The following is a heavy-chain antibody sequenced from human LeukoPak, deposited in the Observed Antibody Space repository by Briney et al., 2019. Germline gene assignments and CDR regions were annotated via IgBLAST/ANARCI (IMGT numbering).Heavy chain of an antibody. Sequence: SQTLSLTCAISGDSVSSNSAAWNWMRQSPSRGLEWVGRTYYRSKWFHDYAVAVKSRITINPDTSKNQFSLQLNPVAPEDTAVYYCARSRGDLDYWGQGTLVRVSS. CDR1: GDSVSSNSAA. V-gene: IGHV6-1*01. CDR3: ARSRGDLDY. J-gene: IGHJ4*02. CDR2: TYYRSKWFH. D-gene: IGHD3-16*01.